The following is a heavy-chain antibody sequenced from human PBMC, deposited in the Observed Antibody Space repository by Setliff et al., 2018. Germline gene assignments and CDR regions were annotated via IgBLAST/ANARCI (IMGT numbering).Heavy chain of an antibody. CDR2: IFYSGDT. V-gene: IGHV4-59*11. D-gene: IGHD3-10*01. J-gene: IGHJ4*02. Sequence: SETLSLTCTVSGASINNHYWAWIRQPPGKGLEWIGFIFYSGDTNSNPSLKSRVTMSVDTSKNQFSLKLNSVTAADTATYYCARDRSYYASGSFTKWFDYWGQGALVTVSS. CDR3: ARDRSYYASGSFTKWFDY. CDR1: GASINNHY.